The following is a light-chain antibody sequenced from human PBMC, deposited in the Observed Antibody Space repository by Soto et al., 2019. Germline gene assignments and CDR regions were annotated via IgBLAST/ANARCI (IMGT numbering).Light chain of an antibody. J-gene: IGKJ4*01. Sequence: DIQXTXXXXXLSXXXXDXITVTCQASQGISNYLNWYQQKPGKAPKLLIYDASNLETGVPSRFSGSGSGTDFTVTISSLQPEDIATYYCQQYDNLLTFGGGTKVDIK. CDR3: QQYDNLLT. CDR2: DAS. CDR1: QGISNY. V-gene: IGKV1-33*01.